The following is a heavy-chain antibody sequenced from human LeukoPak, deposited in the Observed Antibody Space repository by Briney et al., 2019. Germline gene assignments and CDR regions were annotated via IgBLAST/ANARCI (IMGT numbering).Heavy chain of an antibody. D-gene: IGHD2-2*01. CDR1: GYTFTSYG. CDR2: TNPNSGDT. CDR3: ARDYCSSTSCLFDY. J-gene: IGHJ4*02. V-gene: IGHV1-2*06. Sequence: ASVKVSCKASGYTFTSYGISWVRQAPGQGLEWMGRTNPNSGDTNYAQKFQGRVTMTRDTSISTAYMDLSRLRSDDTAVYYCARDYCSSTSCLFDYWGQGTLVTVSS.